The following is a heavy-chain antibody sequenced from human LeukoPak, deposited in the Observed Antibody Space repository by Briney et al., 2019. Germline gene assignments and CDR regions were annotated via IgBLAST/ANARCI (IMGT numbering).Heavy chain of an antibody. CDR2: ISGSGGST. V-gene: IGHV3-23*01. CDR1: GFTFSSYA. D-gene: IGHD6-13*01. CDR3: AKGRDSSSWYGLGY. Sequence: GGSLRLSCAASGFTFSSYAMRWVRQAPGKGLEWVSAISGSGGSTYYADSVKGRFTISRDNSKNTLYLQMNSLRAEDTAVYYCAKGRDSSSWYGLGYWGQGTLVTVSS. J-gene: IGHJ4*02.